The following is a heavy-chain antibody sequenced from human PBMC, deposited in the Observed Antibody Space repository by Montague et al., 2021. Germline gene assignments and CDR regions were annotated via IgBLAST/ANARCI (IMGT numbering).Heavy chain of an antibody. CDR2: VNPDGSQV. J-gene: IGHJ4*02. D-gene: IGHD4/OR15-4a*01. Sequence: SLSLSCAASGLTFSHSWMAWVRLPPGKGLEWVACVNPDGSQVGYVESVKGRFTISKDNAKNSLFLQMNSLRGDDTALYYCARNPAYGALDYWGQGTRVTVSS. CDR1: GLTFSHSW. CDR3: ARNPAYGALDY. V-gene: IGHV3-7*03.